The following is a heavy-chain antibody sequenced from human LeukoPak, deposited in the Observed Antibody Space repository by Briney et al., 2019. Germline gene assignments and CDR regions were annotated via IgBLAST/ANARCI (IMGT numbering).Heavy chain of an antibody. CDR1: GFTFSSYG. V-gene: IGHV3-30*18. Sequence: GGSLRLSCAASGFTFSSYGMHWVRQAPGQGLEWVAVISYDGSNKYYADSVKGRFTISRDNSKNTLYLQMNSLRAEDTAVYYCANAGAQGTTGDAFDIWGQGTMVTLSS. D-gene: IGHD1-7*01. CDR2: ISYDGSNK. J-gene: IGHJ3*02. CDR3: ANAGAQGTTGDAFDI.